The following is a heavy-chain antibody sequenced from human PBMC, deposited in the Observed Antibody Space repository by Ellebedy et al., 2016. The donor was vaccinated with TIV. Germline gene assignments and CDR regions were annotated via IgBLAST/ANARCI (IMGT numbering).Heavy chain of an antibody. Sequence: AASVKVSCKASGYMFTRFGITWVRQAPGQGLEWMGWISAYNGATNYAQKFQGRVTLTTDTSTSTAYMEVGSLRSDDTAIYYCAREWMSGEYSHGEDYWGQGTLITVSS. CDR1: GYMFTRFG. CDR2: ISAYNGAT. V-gene: IGHV1-18*01. D-gene: IGHD4-11*01. J-gene: IGHJ4*02. CDR3: AREWMSGEYSHGEDY.